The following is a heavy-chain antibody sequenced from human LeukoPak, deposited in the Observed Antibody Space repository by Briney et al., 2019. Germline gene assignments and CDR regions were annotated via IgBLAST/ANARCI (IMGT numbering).Heavy chain of an antibody. Sequence: GGSLRLSCAASGFTFSSYSMNWVRQAPGKGLEWVSYISSSSSYIYYADSVKGRFTISRDNAKNSLYLQMNSLRAEDTAVYYCARGAYDFSLYNWFDPWGQGTLVTVSS. CDR1: GFTFSSYS. V-gene: IGHV3-21*05. CDR3: ARGAYDFSLYNWFDP. CDR2: ISSSSSYI. D-gene: IGHD3-3*01. J-gene: IGHJ5*02.